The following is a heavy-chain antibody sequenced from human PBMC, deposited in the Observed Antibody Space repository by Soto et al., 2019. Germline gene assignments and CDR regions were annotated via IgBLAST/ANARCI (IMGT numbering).Heavy chain of an antibody. V-gene: IGHV3-23*01. CDR3: AKAQYYDFWSGPEYYGMDV. CDR2: ISGSGGST. D-gene: IGHD3-3*01. Sequence: PGGSLRLSCAASGFTFSSYAMSWVRQAPGKGLEWVSAISGSGGSTYYADSVKGRFTISRDNSKNTLYLQMNSLRAEDTAVYYCAKAQYYDFWSGPEYYGMDVWGQGTTVTVSS. CDR1: GFTFSSYA. J-gene: IGHJ6*02.